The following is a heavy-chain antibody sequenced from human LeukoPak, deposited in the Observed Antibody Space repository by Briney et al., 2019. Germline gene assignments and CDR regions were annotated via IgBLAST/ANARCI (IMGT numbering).Heavy chain of an antibody. Sequence: GGSLRLSCAASGFTFSSYAMHWVRQAPGKGLVWVSRINSDGSSTTYADSVKGRFTISRDNAKNTLYLQMNSLRAEDTAMHYCVRQYSYDSSGYYPWDYWGQGTLVTVSS. CDR3: VRQYSYDSSGYYPWDY. J-gene: IGHJ4*02. D-gene: IGHD3-22*01. CDR2: INSDGSST. CDR1: GFTFSSYA. V-gene: IGHV3-74*01.